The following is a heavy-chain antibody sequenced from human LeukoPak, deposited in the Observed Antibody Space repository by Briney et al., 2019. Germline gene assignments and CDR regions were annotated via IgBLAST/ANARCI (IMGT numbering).Heavy chain of an antibody. D-gene: IGHD6-13*01. V-gene: IGHV3-23*01. CDR3: AKATSSTWYNYDY. CDR2: ISGGGFNA. CDR1: GFTFSSYA. J-gene: IGHJ4*02. Sequence: GGSLRLSCAASGFTFSSYAMSWVRQAPGKGLEWVSAISGGGFNAYSADSVKGRFTISRDSSKNTLFLQMNSLRAEDTALYYCAKATSSTWYNYDYWGQGTLVTVSS.